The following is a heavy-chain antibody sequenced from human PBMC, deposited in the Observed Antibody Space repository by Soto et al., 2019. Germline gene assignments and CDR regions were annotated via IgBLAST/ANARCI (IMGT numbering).Heavy chain of an antibody. CDR2: ISWDGGST. CDR3: AKESNTAMVTYYYYGMDV. V-gene: IGHV3-43*01. CDR1: GFTFDDYT. J-gene: IGHJ6*02. Sequence: GGSLRLSCAASGFTFDDYTMHWVRQAPGKGLEWVSLISWDGGSTYYADSVKGRFTISRGNSKNSLYLQMNSLRTEDTALYYCAKESNTAMVTYYYYGMDVWGQGTTVTVSS. D-gene: IGHD5-18*01.